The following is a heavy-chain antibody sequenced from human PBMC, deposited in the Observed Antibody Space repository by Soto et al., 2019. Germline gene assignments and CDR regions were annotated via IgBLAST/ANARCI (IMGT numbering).Heavy chain of an antibody. CDR1: GYRFTSYG. D-gene: IGHD3-22*01. CDR2: ISAYDDNT. CDR3: ARGGYYDSSGSRNYHYYGMNV. Sequence: SVKVSCTASGYRFTSYGISWVRQAPGQGLEWLGWISAYDDNTKYSQTLQARVSMSTDTSTNTRYKELKRLRSDDTAMYYCARGGYYDSSGSRNYHYYGMNVWGQGTTVTVS. J-gene: IGHJ6*02. V-gene: IGHV1-18*01.